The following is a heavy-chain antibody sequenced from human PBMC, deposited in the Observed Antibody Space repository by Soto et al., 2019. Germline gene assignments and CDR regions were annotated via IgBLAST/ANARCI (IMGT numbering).Heavy chain of an antibody. CDR1: GGSISSYY. Sequence: SETLSLTCTVSGGSISSYYWSWIRQPPGKGLEWIGYIYYSGSTNYNPSLKSRVTISVDTSKNQFSLKLSSVTAADTAVYYCARHDGYSSGWHEYFQHWGQGTLVTVSS. CDR2: IYYSGST. CDR3: ARHDGYSSGWHEYFQH. D-gene: IGHD6-25*01. V-gene: IGHV4-59*08. J-gene: IGHJ1*01.